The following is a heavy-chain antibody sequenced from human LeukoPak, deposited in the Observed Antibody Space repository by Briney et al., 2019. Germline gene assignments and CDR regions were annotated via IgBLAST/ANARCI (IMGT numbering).Heavy chain of an antibody. Sequence: PSETLSLTCAVYGGSFSGYYWSWIRQPPGKGLEWIGYIYYSGSTNYNPSLKSRVTISVDTSKHQFSLKLSSVTAADTAVYYCARAGIAGTTFDYWGQGTLVTVSS. CDR2: IYYSGST. CDR1: GGSFSGYY. D-gene: IGHD1-1*01. CDR3: ARAGIAGTTFDY. V-gene: IGHV4-59*13. J-gene: IGHJ4*02.